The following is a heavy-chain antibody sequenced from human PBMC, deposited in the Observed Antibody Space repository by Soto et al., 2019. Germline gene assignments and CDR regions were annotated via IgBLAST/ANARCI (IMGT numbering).Heavy chain of an antibody. V-gene: IGHV3-23*01. CDR2: ISGSGGST. CDR3: AREAYEYIWGTAYFDY. J-gene: IGHJ4*02. Sequence: GGSLRLSCAASGFTFSSYVMSWVRQAPGKGLEWVSSISGSGGSTYYADSVKGRVTISRDNAKNTLYLQMDSLRAEDTAVYYCAREAYEYIWGTAYFDYWGQGTLVTVSS. D-gene: IGHD3-16*01. CDR1: GFTFSSYV.